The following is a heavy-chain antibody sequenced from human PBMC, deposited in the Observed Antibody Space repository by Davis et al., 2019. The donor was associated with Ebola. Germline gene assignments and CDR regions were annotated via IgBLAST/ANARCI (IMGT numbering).Heavy chain of an antibody. J-gene: IGHJ3*02. V-gene: IGHV3-11*06. CDR3: ARARQWLVRGAFDI. CDR1: GFTFSDYY. D-gene: IGHD3-10*02. CDR2: ISSSSSYT. Sequence: PGGSLRLSCAASGFTFSDYYMSWIRQAPGKGLEWVSYISSSSSYTNYADSVKGRFTISRDNAKNSLYLQMNSLRAEDTAVYYCARARQWLVRGAFDIWGHGTMVTVSS.